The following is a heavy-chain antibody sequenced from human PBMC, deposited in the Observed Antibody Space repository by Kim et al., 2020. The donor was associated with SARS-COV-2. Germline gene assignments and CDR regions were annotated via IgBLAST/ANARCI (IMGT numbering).Heavy chain of an antibody. CDR3: AKEGSVVVVAVPRNNDAFDI. J-gene: IGHJ3*02. V-gene: IGHV3-23*01. CDR1: GFTFSSYA. D-gene: IGHD2-15*01. CDR2: ISGSGGST. Sequence: GGSLRLSCAASGFTFSSYAMSWVRQAPGKGLEWVSAISGSGGSTYYADSVKGRFTISRDNSKNTMYLQMNSLRAEDTAVYYCAKEGSVVVVAVPRNNDAFDIWGQGILVTVST.